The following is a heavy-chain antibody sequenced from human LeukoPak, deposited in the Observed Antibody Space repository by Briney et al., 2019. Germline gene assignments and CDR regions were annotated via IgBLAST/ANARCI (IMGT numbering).Heavy chain of an antibody. Sequence: GGSLRLSCAASGFTFSSYSMNWVRQAPGKGLEWVSSISSSSSYIYYADSVKGRFTISRDNAKNSLYLQMNSLRAEDTAVYYCARDLAAAGTPFDYWGQETLVTVSS. J-gene: IGHJ4*02. D-gene: IGHD6-13*01. V-gene: IGHV3-21*01. CDR2: ISSSSSYI. CDR3: ARDLAAAGTPFDY. CDR1: GFTFSSYS.